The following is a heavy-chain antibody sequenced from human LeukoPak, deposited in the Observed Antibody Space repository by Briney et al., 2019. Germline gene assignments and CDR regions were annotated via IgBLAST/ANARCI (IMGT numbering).Heavy chain of an antibody. D-gene: IGHD1-26*01. V-gene: IGHV3-48*03. CDR2: ITSSGGTI. CDR1: GFTFSNYE. J-gene: IGHJ4*02. CDR3: ASILGGTRARGFDL. Sequence: PGGSLRLPCAASGFTFSNYEMNWVRQAPGKGLEWLSYITSSGGTIYYADSVKGRFTISRDNAKNSLDLQMNSLRGEDTAVNYCASILGGTRARGFDLWGQGTLVTVSS.